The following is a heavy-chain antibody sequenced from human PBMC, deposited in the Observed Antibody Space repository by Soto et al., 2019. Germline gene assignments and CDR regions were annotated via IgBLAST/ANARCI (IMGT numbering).Heavy chain of an antibody. D-gene: IGHD6-13*01. V-gene: IGHV4-59*01. CDR2: IYYSGST. J-gene: IGHJ2*01. CDR3: ARDRAAAVWYFDL. CDR1: GGSITNYY. Sequence: QVQLRESGPGLVKPSETLSLTCTVSGGSITNYYWSWIRQSPGKGLEWIGYIYYSGSTNYNPSLKSQVTISVDTPKNQFSLKLTSVTAADTAVYYCARDRAAAVWYFDLWGRGNLVTVSS.